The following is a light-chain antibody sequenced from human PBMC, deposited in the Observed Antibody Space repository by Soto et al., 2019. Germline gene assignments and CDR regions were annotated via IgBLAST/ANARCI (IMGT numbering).Light chain of an antibody. J-gene: IGKJ3*01. CDR2: GAS. CDR3: QQYGSSLFT. Sequence: EIVLTQSPGTLSLSPGERATLSCRASQNVSSSYLAWYQQKPGQAPRLLIYGASSRATGIPDRFSGSGSGTDFTLTISRLEPEDFAVYYCQQYGSSLFTFGPGTEVDIK. CDR1: QNVSSSY. V-gene: IGKV3-20*01.